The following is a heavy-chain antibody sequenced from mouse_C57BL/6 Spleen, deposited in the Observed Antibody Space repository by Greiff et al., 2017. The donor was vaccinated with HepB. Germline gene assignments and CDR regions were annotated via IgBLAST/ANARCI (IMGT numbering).Heavy chain of an antibody. Sequence: QVQLKQSGPELVKPGASVKISCKASGYAFSSSWMNWVKQRPGKGLEWIGRIYPGDGDTNYNGKFKGKATLTADKSSSTAYMQLSSLTSEDSAVYFCAPQLDPYFDVWGTGTTVTVSS. V-gene: IGHV1-82*01. CDR1: GYAFSSSW. CDR3: APQLDPYFDV. D-gene: IGHD4-1*02. J-gene: IGHJ1*03. CDR2: IYPGDGDT.